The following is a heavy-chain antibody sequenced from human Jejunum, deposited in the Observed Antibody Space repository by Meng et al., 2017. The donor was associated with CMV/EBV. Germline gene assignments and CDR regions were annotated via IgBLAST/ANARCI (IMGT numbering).Heavy chain of an antibody. Sequence: GRQAPGKGLEWVSGISWDSANVGYADSVKGRFTISRDNAKKSLYLQMNNLTAADTAFYYCTKDILYCSGGACTPGNYDYFYGMDVWGQGTTVTVSS. D-gene: IGHD2-15*01. V-gene: IGHV3-9*01. J-gene: IGHJ6*02. CDR3: TKDILYCSGGACTPGNYDYFYGMDV. CDR2: ISWDSANV.